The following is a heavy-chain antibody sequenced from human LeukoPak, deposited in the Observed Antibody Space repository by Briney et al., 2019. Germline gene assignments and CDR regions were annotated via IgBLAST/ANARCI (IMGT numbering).Heavy chain of an antibody. V-gene: IGHV3-30*18. CDR1: GFTFSSYG. Sequence: GGSLRLSCAASGFTFSSYGMHWARQAPGKGLEWVAVISYDGSNKYYADSVKGRFTISRDNSKNTLYLQMNSLRAEDTAVYYCAKDRIAAAGGGPFDYWGQGTLVTVSS. CDR3: AKDRIAAAGGGPFDY. J-gene: IGHJ4*02. CDR2: ISYDGSNK. D-gene: IGHD6-13*01.